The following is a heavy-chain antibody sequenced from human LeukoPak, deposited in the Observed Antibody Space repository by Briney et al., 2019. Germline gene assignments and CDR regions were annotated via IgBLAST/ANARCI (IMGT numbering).Heavy chain of an antibody. J-gene: IGHJ6*02. CDR1: GYTFTSYA. D-gene: IGHD5-18*01. V-gene: IGHV7-4-1*02. CDR2: INTNTGNP. CDR3: ARDTAMDRYYYYGMDV. Sequence: ASVKVSCKASGYTFTSYAMNWVRQAPGQGLEWMGWINTNTGNPTYAQGFTGRLVFSLDTSVSTAYLQISSLKAEDTAVYYCARDTAMDRYYYYGMDVWGQGTTVTVSS.